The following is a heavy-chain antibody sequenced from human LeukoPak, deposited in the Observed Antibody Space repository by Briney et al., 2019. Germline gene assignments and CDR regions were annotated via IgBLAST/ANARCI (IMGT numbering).Heavy chain of an antibody. CDR3: ARRDTAMALPDY. CDR1: GYSFTSYW. J-gene: IGHJ4*02. D-gene: IGHD5-18*01. CDR2: IYPGDSDT. Sequence: LGESLQISCKGSGYSFTSYWIGWVRQMPGKGLEWVGIIYPGDSDTRYSPSFQGQVTISADKSISTAYLQWSSLKASDTAMYYCARRDTAMALPDYWGQGTLVTVSS. V-gene: IGHV5-51*01.